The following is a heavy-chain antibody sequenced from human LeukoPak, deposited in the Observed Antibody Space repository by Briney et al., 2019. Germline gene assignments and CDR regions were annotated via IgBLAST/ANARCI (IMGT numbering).Heavy chain of an antibody. CDR2: IYPGDSDT. Sequence: GESLKISCKGSGYSFTSYWIGWVRQMPGKGLEWMGIIYPGDSDTRYSPSFQGQVTISADKSISTAYLQWSSLKASDTAMYYCARPAWYCSGGSCYVGHWFDPWGQGTLVTVSS. CDR1: GYSFTSYW. D-gene: IGHD2-15*01. V-gene: IGHV5-51*01. CDR3: ARPAWYCSGGSCYVGHWFDP. J-gene: IGHJ5*02.